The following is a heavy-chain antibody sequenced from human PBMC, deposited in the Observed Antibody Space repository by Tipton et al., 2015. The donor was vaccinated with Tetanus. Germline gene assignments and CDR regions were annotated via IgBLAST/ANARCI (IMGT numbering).Heavy chain of an antibody. D-gene: IGHD5-24*01. CDR3: ARGIDAYKTGNY. CDR2: IFRTGST. J-gene: IGHJ4*02. V-gene: IGHV4-30-2*01. Sequence: TLSLTCTVSGGSISTGGYSWRWIRQPPGKGLECIGYIFRTGSTTYSPSLESRVTISIDTSKNQFSLKLTSLTAADTSVYFCARGIDAYKTGNYWGQGTLVTVSS. CDR1: GGSISTGGYS.